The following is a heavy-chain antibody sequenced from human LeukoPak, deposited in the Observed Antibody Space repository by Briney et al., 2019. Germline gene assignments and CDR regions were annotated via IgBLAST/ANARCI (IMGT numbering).Heavy chain of an antibody. CDR3: ARGSSGYYCDHFQT. D-gene: IGHD3-22*01. Sequence: GGSLRLSCAASGFTFSNYWMTWIHQAPGKGLEWVANIKQDGIEKYYVDSVEGRFTASRDNTKNSLFLQMDSLRAEDTAVYYCARGSSGYYCDHFQTWGQGSVVTVSS. CDR1: GFTFSNYW. J-gene: IGHJ1*01. V-gene: IGHV3-7*01. CDR2: IKQDGIEK.